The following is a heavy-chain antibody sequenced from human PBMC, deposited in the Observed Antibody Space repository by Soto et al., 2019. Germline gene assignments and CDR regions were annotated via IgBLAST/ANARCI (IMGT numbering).Heavy chain of an antibody. Sequence: PSETLSLTCAVYGGSFSGYYWSWIRQPPGKGLEWNGEINHSESTNYNPSLKSQVTISVDTSKNQFSMKLSSMTAADTAVYYCARAGNYDILTGYYPFDYWGQGTLVTVSS. CDR3: ARAGNYDILTGYYPFDY. V-gene: IGHV4-34*01. J-gene: IGHJ4*02. CDR1: GGSFSGYY. CDR2: INHSEST. D-gene: IGHD3-9*01.